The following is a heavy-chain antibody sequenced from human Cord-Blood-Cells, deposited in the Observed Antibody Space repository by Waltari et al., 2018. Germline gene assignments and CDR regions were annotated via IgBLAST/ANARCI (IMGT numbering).Heavy chain of an antibody. D-gene: IGHD6-13*01. V-gene: IGHV3-9*01. J-gene: IGHJ4*02. CDR1: GLTFDDYA. Sequence: EVQLVESGGGLVQPGRSLRLSCAASGLTFDDYAMHWVRPAPGKGLEWVSGISWNSGSIGYADSVKGRFTISRDNAKNSLYLQMNSLRAEDTALYYCATSLGDESSSWYFDYWGQGTLVTVSS. CDR2: ISWNSGSI. CDR3: ATSLGDESSSWYFDY.